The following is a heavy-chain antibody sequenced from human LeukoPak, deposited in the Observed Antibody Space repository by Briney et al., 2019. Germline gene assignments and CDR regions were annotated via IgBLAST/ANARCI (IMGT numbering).Heavy chain of an antibody. CDR3: ARDLVGYCSGGSCYRPYYYYGMDV. D-gene: IGHD2-15*01. Sequence: GGPLRLSCAASGFTVSSNYMSWVRQAPGKGLEWVSVIYSGGSTYYADSVKGRFTISRDNSKNTLYLQMNSLRAEDTAVYYCARDLVGYCSGGSCYRPYYYYGMDVWGQGTTVTVSS. J-gene: IGHJ6*02. CDR2: IYSGGST. V-gene: IGHV3-66*01. CDR1: GFTVSSNY.